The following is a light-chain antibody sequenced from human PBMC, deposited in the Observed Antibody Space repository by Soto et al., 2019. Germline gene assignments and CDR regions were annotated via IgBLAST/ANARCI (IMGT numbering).Light chain of an antibody. J-gene: IGLJ3*02. CDR1: ISNIGKDT. V-gene: IGLV1-44*01. CDR2: NDD. CDR3: STWDDSLNGWV. Sequence: QAVVTQPPSVSGTPGLRVNISCSGGISNIGKDTVNWYQQLPGTAPKLLMFNDDKRPSGVPDRFSGSRSGTSASLAISGLQSDDEAVYFFSTWDDSLNGWVFGGGTKVTVL.